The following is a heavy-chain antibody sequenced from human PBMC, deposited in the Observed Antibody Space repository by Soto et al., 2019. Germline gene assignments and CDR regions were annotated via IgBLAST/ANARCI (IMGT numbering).Heavy chain of an antibody. CDR2: IIPIFGTA. V-gene: IGHV1-69*13. D-gene: IGHD3-3*01. J-gene: IGHJ6*02. CDR3: ARDFWLRRRDGCYYYYYGMDV. Sequence: SVKVSCKASGGTFSSYAISWVRQAPGQGLEWMGGIIPIFGTANYAQKFQGRVTITADESTSTAYMELSSLRSEDTAVYYCARDFWLRRRDGCYYYYYGMDVWGQGTTVTVSS. CDR1: GGTFSSYA.